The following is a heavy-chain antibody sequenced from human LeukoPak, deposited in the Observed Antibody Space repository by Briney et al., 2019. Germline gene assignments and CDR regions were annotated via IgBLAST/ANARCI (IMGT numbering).Heavy chain of an antibody. Sequence: PGGSLRLSCAASGFTFSSYWMHWVRQAPGKGLMWVSRIKSDGSSTSYADSVKGRFTISRDNAKNSLFLQMNSLRAEDTAVYYCARGAERTGYNYWGQGTLVTVSS. J-gene: IGHJ4*02. D-gene: IGHD3-9*01. CDR3: ARGAERTGYNY. CDR1: GFTFSSYW. V-gene: IGHV3-74*01. CDR2: IKSDGSST.